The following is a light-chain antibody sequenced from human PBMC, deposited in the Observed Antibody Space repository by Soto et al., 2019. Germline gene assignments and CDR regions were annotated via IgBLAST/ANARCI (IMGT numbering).Light chain of an antibody. CDR3: QQLNGYQLA. V-gene: IGKV1-9*01. Sequence: DIQLTQSPSFLSAFVGDTVTITCRASQAMSTYSAWYQQKPGKVPKLLIRSASTLQSGVPPRFSGGGSGTEFTRTISTLQPDDSGIYYCQQLNGYQLAFGGGTNVEIK. CDR2: SAS. CDR1: QAMSTY. J-gene: IGKJ4*01.